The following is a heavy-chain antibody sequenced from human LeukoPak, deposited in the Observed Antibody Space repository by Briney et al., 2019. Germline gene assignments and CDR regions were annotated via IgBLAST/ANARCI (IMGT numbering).Heavy chain of an antibody. Sequence: GASVKVSFKTSGFTFSRSAMQWVRQARGQRLEWIGWIAVGSGNTNYAQKFQERVTITRDMSTSTAYMELSSLSSEDTGVFYCAADPDYNGNGDAFDFWGQGTMVTVSS. CDR1: GFTFSRSA. CDR3: AADPDYNGNGDAFDF. D-gene: IGHD4-23*01. J-gene: IGHJ3*01. CDR2: IAVGSGNT. V-gene: IGHV1-58*02.